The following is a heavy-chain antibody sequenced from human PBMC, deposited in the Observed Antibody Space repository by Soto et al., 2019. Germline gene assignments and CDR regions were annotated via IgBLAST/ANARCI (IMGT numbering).Heavy chain of an antibody. CDR3: ARDRGGLGY. V-gene: IGHV6-1*01. Sequence: QVQLQQSGPGLVKPSQTLSLTCAISGDSVSSDTAAWNWIRQSPSRGLEWLGRTYYRSKWYNDYAVSMKSRISINPDTSRNKFSLQLGSGTPGDTPVYYCARDRGGLGYWGQGTLVTVSS. CDR1: GDSVSSDTAA. J-gene: IGHJ4*02. CDR2: TYYRSKWYN. D-gene: IGHD3-16*01.